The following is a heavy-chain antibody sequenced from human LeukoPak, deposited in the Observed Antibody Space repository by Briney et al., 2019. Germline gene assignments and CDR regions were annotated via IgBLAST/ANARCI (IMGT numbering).Heavy chain of an antibody. D-gene: IGHD5-18*01. CDR1: GGSISSSSYY. CDR2: IYHSGST. Sequence: SETLSLTCTVPGGSISSSSYYWGWIRQPPGKGLEWIGSIYHSGSTYYNPSLKSRVTISVDTSKNQFSLKLSSVTAADTAVYYCDRGGYSYGTGTWGQGTLVTVSS. CDR3: DRGGYSYGTGT. V-gene: IGHV4-39*01. J-gene: IGHJ5*02.